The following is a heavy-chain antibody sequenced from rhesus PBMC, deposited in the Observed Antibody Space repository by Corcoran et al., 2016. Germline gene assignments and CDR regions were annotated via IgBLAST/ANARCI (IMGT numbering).Heavy chain of an antibody. V-gene: IGHV3-14*01. J-gene: IGHJ3*01. CDR1: GIMFRPSW. Sequence: EVHLVESGRGLAEPVGSLRLSCAAAGIMFRPSWMPWSCRAPGKGLEWISGINRESNTIDYADSVKDRFTISRENAENTVYLQMNSLRPEDTAVYYCVKEDDAFDFWGQGLRVTVSS. CDR3: VKEDDAFDF. CDR2: INRESNTI.